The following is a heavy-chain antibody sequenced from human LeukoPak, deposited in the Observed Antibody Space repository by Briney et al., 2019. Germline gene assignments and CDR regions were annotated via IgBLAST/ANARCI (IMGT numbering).Heavy chain of an antibody. CDR1: GFTFSSYG. J-gene: IGHJ6*02. CDR3: ARGDGSSGWRTGGMDV. Sequence: GGSLRLSCAASGFTFSSYGMHWVRQAPGKGLEWVAVIWYDGSNKYYADSVKGRFTISRDNSKNTLYLQMNSLRAEDTAVYYCARGDGSSGWRTGGMDVWGQGTTVTVSS. D-gene: IGHD6-19*01. V-gene: IGHV3-33*01. CDR2: IWYDGSNK.